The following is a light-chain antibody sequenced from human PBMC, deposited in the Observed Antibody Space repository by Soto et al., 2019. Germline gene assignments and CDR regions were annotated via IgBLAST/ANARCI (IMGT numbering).Light chain of an antibody. CDR1: QSISSW. CDR3: QQYNSYSHT. J-gene: IGKJ1*01. CDR2: DAS. Sequence: EIQITQSPSTLSAPVGHRVTTTCRSSQSISSWLAWYQQKPGKAPKLLIYDASSLESGVPSRFSGSGSGTEFTLTISSLQTDDFATYYCQQYNSYSHTFGKGTKVDIK. V-gene: IGKV1-5*01.